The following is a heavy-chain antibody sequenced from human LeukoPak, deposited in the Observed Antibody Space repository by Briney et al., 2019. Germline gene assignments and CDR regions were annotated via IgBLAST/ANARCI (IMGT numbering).Heavy chain of an antibody. CDR3: AEVPYGAVANYYFDY. V-gene: IGHV3-30*18. J-gene: IGHJ4*02. CDR1: GFTFSSYG. D-gene: IGHD6-19*01. Sequence: PGGSLRLSCAASGFTFSSYGMHWVRQAPGKGLEWVAVISYDGSNKYYADSVKGRFTISRDNSKNMLYLQMNSLRAEDTAVYYCAEVPYGAVANYYFDYWGQGTLVTVSS. CDR2: ISYDGSNK.